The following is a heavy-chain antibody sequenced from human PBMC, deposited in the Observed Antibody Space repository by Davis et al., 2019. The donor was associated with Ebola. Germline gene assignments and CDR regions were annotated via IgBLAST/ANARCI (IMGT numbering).Heavy chain of an antibody. CDR2: ISYDGSNK. CDR3: ARDNYGDYAGYWYFDL. V-gene: IGHV3-30*04. Sequence: GESLKISCAASGFTFSSYAMHWVRQAPGKGLEWVAVISYDGSNKYYADSVKGRFTISRDNSKNTLYLQMNSLRAEDTAVYYCARDNYGDYAGYWYFDLWGRGTLVTVSS. D-gene: IGHD4-17*01. J-gene: IGHJ2*01. CDR1: GFTFSSYA.